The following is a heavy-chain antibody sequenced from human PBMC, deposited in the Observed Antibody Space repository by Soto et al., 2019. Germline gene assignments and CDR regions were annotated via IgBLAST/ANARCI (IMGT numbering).Heavy chain of an antibody. Sequence: GASVKVSCKASGYTFTSYGISWVRQAPGQGLEWMGWISAYNGNTNYAQKLQGRVTMTTDTSTSTAYMGLRSLRSDDTAVYYCARARYCSSTSCSGGAFDIWGQGTMVTVSS. CDR2: ISAYNGNT. CDR3: ARARYCSSTSCSGGAFDI. D-gene: IGHD2-2*01. J-gene: IGHJ3*02. CDR1: GYTFTSYG. V-gene: IGHV1-18*01.